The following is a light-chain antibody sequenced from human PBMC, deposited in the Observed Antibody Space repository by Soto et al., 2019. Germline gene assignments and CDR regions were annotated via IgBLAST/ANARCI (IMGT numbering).Light chain of an antibody. CDR2: GAS. J-gene: IGKJ5*01. V-gene: IGKV3-20*01. CDR1: QSVSSSS. CDR3: QQYGSSAPIT. Sequence: EIMLSQKPGTLSFARGERRTLSSRSLQSVSSSSLAWYQQKPGQAPRLLIYGASIRATGIPDRFSGSGSETDFTLTISRLEPEDFALYYCQQYGSSAPITIGQGTRLEI.